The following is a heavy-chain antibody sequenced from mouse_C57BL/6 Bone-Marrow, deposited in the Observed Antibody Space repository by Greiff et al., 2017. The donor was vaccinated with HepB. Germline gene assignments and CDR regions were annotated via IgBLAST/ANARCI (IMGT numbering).Heavy chain of an antibody. CDR2: IYPGSGST. V-gene: IGHV1-55*01. D-gene: IGHD2-2*01. CDR3: ARSLLWLRQWYYFDY. Sequence: QVQLQQPGAELVKPGASVKMSCKASGYTFTSYWITWVKQRPGQGLEWIGDIYPGSGSTNYNEKFKSKATLTVDTSSTTAYMQLSSLTSEDSAVYYCARSLLWLRQWYYFDYWGQGTTLTVSS. J-gene: IGHJ2*01. CDR1: GYTFTSYW.